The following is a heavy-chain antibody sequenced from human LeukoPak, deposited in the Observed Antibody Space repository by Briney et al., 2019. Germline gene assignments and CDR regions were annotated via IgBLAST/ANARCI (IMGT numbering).Heavy chain of an antibody. J-gene: IGHJ4*02. V-gene: IGHV3-7*01. CDR2: IKQDGSEK. Sequence: PGGSLRLSCAASGFTFGSYWMSWVRQAPGKGLEWVANIKQDGSEKYYVDSVKGRFTISRDNAKNSLYLQMNSLRAEDTAVYYCARDSSWVLSLDYWGQGTLVTVSS. CDR3: ARDSSWVLSLDY. CDR1: GFTFGSYW. D-gene: IGHD6-13*01.